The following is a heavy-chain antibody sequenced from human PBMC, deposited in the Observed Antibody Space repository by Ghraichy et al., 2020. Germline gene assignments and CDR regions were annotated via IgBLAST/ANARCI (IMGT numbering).Heavy chain of an antibody. D-gene: IGHD6-13*01. CDR1: GGSISSYY. V-gene: IGHV4-59*01. J-gene: IGHJ6*02. Sequence: SETLSLTCTVSGGSISSYYWSWIRQPPGKGLEWIGYIYYSGSTNYNPSLKSRVTISVDTSKNQFSLKLSSVTAADTAVYYCARERYSSSWRQNYYYGMDVWGQGTTVTVSS. CDR2: IYYSGST. CDR3: ARERYSSSWRQNYYYGMDV.